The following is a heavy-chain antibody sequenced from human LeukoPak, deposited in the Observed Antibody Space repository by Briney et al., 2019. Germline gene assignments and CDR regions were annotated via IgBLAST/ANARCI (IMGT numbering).Heavy chain of an antibody. Sequence: ASVKVSCKASGYTFSDNYIHWVRQAPGQGLEWMGWINPKNSDTDYSQRFQGTMTMTRDTSIDTAYMELSSLTYDDTAMYYCARGLTTVTEGAFDIWGQGTMVTVSS. CDR1: GYTFSDNY. V-gene: IGHV1-2*02. CDR3: ARGLTTVTEGAFDI. D-gene: IGHD4-17*01. CDR2: INPKNSDT. J-gene: IGHJ3*02.